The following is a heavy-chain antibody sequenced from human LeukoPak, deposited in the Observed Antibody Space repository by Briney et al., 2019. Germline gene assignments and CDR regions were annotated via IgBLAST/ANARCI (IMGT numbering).Heavy chain of an antibody. J-gene: IGHJ4*02. D-gene: IGHD3-22*01. Sequence: GASVKVSCKASGYTFTSYGISWVRQAPGQGLEWMGWISAYNGNTNYAQKLQGRVTMTADTSTSTAYMELSSLRSEDTAVYYCARYVPDSSGYYYYFDYWGQGTLVTVSS. CDR2: ISAYNGNT. CDR1: GYTFTSYG. CDR3: ARYVPDSSGYYYYFDY. V-gene: IGHV1-18*01.